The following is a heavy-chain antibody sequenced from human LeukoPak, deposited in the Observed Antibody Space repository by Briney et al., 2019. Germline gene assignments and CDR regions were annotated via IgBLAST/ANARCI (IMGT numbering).Heavy chain of an antibody. J-gene: IGHJ3*02. CDR1: GFTFSRDW. Sequence: GGSLRLSCAASGFTFSRDWMHWVRQVPGKGLVWVSRIDSDDGSTSYADSVRGRFTISRDNAKKTLYLQMNSLRVEDTAVYYCLVILTEPTSPSPDGLDIWGQGTVVTVSS. CDR3: LVILTEPTSPSPDGLDI. V-gene: IGHV3-74*01. D-gene: IGHD2-15*01. CDR2: IDSDDGST.